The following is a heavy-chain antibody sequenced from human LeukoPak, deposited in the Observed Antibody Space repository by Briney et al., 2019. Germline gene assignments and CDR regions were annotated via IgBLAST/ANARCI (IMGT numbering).Heavy chain of an antibody. Sequence: SETLSLTCSVSGYSISSGYYWAWVRQFPGKGLEWIGSINHSWTTYYNPSFKSRATISVDTSKNQYSLRVSSVTAADTAVYYCASVSPAADYWGQGTPVTVSS. CDR2: INHSWTT. V-gene: IGHV4-38-2*02. CDR1: GYSISSGYY. J-gene: IGHJ4*02. CDR3: ASVSPAADY.